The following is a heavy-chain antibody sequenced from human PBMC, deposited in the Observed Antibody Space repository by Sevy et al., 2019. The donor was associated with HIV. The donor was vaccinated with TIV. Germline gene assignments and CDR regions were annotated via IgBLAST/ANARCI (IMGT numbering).Heavy chain of an antibody. D-gene: IGHD6-19*01. V-gene: IGHV3-23*01. CDR1: GFSFSDYR. CDR3: AKAGVRVGGTFDLFYFDY. Sequence: GGSLRLSCAASGFSFSDYRMHWVRQAPGKGLEWVSGISGSGVTTYYADSVKGRFTISRDNSKNTLYLQMNSLTAEDTAVYYCAKAGVRVGGTFDLFYFDYWGQGTLVTVSS. CDR2: ISGSGVTT. J-gene: IGHJ4*02.